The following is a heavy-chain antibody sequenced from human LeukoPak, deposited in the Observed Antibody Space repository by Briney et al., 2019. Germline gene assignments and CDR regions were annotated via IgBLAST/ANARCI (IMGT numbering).Heavy chain of an antibody. CDR2: IKQDGSEE. Sequence: GGSLRLSCTVSGCTFSSYYMSWVRQAPGKGLEWVANIKQDGSEENYVDSVKGRFTISRDNAKNSLYLQMTNLSAEDTAVYYCARDKRAAETPYNWFDPWGQGTLVTVSS. CDR3: ARDKRAAETPYNWFDP. CDR1: GCTFSSYY. V-gene: IGHV3-7*01. D-gene: IGHD2-15*01. J-gene: IGHJ5*02.